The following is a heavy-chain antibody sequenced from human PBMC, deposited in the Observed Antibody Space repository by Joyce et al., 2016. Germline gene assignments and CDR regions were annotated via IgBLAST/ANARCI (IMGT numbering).Heavy chain of an antibody. CDR3: ARGGGVHNSYAEYFQH. CDR2: IYYSGST. D-gene: IGHD3-16*01. CDR1: GASINSYY. J-gene: IGHJ1*01. V-gene: IGHV4-59*01. Sequence: QVHLQGSGPGLVKPSETLSLTCTVSGASINSYYWNWIRQPPGKGLEWIGPIYYSGSTNYSPSLKSRVTISVDTSKNQFSLNLRSVTAADTAVYYCARGGGVHNSYAEYFQHWGQGTLVTVSS.